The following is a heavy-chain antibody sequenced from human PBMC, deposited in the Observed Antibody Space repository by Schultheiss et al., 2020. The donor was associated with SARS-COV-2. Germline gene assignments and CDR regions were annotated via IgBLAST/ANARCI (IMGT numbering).Heavy chain of an antibody. CDR2: IWYDGSNK. Sequence: GGSLRLSCAASGFTFSIYGIHWVRQAPGKGLEWVAVIWYDGSNKYYADSVKGRRFTISRDNSKNMLYLQMNSLRTEDTAIYYCAKAWYYDFWSGRLPRGYFDYWGQGTLVTVSS. D-gene: IGHD3-3*01. V-gene: IGHV3-30*02. CDR1: GFTFSIYG. J-gene: IGHJ4*02. CDR3: AKAWYYDFWSGRLPRGYFDY.